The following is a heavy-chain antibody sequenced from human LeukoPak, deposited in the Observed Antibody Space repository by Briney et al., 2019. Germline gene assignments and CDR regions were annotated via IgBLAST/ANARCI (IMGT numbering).Heavy chain of an antibody. V-gene: IGHV3-66*01. Sequence: PGGSLRLSCAASGFTVSSNYMSWVRQAPGKGLEWVSVIYSGGSTYYADSVKGRFTISRDNSKNTLYLQMNSLRAEDTAVYYCAGDAESQHYYYYGMDVWGQGTTATVSS. J-gene: IGHJ6*02. CDR1: GFTVSSNY. D-gene: IGHD1-14*01. CDR3: AGDAESQHYYYYGMDV. CDR2: IYSGGST.